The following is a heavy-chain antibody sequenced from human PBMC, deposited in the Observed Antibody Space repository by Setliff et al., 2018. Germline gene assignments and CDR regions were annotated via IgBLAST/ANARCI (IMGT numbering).Heavy chain of an antibody. D-gene: IGHD3-10*01. CDR1: GFTFSSTW. CDR3: ARDPRYGLGSYSGSIKYGVDV. V-gene: IGHV3-7*01. J-gene: IGHJ6*02. Sequence: PGGSLRLSCAASGFTFSSTWMSWVRQAPGKGLEWVANIKQDGSEKNYVDSVKGRFTISRDNAKNSLYLQVNSLRAEDTAVYYCARDPRYGLGSYSGSIKYGVDVWGQGTTVTVSS. CDR2: IKQDGSEK.